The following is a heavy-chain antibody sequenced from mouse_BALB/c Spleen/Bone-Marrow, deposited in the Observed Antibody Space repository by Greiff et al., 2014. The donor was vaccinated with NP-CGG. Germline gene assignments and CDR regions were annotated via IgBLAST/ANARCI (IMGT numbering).Heavy chain of an antibody. CDR3: NASDYRDEDYAMDY. Sequence: VHVQQSGAELVRSGASVKLSCTASGLNIKDYYMYWMKQRPEQGLEWIGWIDPENGDTDYAPKFQGKATMTVDTSSNTAYLQLSSVTSEDSAVYDGNASDYRDEDYAMDYWGQGTSVTVSS. CDR1: GLNIKDYY. D-gene: IGHD2-14*01. CDR2: IDPENGDT. J-gene: IGHJ4*01. V-gene: IGHV14-4*02.